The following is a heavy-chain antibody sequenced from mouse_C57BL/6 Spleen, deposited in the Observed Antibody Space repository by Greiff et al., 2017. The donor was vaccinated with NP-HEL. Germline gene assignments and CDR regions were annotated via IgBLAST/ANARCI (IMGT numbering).Heavy chain of an antibody. CDR1: GYTFTDYY. D-gene: IGHD2-12*01. Sequence: EVQLQQSGPELVKPGASVKISCKASGYTFTDYYMNWVKQSHGKSLEWIGDINPNNGGTSYNQKFKGKATLTVDKSSSTAYMELRSLTSEDSAVYYCAREGDDGGFDYWGQGTTLTVSS. J-gene: IGHJ2*01. CDR2: INPNNGGT. CDR3: AREGDDGGFDY. V-gene: IGHV1-26*01.